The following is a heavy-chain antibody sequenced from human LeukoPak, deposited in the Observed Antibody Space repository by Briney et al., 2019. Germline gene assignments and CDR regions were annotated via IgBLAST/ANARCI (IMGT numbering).Heavy chain of an antibody. D-gene: IGHD3-10*01. CDR1: GGSISGYY. CDR3: ASLRYGSGSLGAIDYGSDY. J-gene: IGHJ4*02. V-gene: IGHV4-59*01. Sequence: SETLSLTCTVSGGSISGYYWSWVRQPPGKELEWIGYIHYSGSTNYNPSLKSRVTISVDSSKNQFSLKLHSVTAADTAVYYCASLRYGSGSLGAIDYGSDYWGQGTLVTVSS. CDR2: IHYSGST.